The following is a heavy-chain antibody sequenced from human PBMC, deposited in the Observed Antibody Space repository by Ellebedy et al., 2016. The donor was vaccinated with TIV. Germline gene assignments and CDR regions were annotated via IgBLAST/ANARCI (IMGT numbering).Heavy chain of an antibody. CDR2: IYYSGST. CDR3: ARVVWQQPVSYAFDI. J-gene: IGHJ3*02. V-gene: IGHV4-59*01. Sequence: MPSETLSLTCTVSSGSISSYYWSWIRQPPGKGLEWIGCIYYSGSTNYNPSLKSRVTISVDTSKNQFSLKLNSVTAADTAVYYCARVVWQQPVSYAFDIWGQGTMVTVSS. D-gene: IGHD6-13*01. CDR1: SGSISSYY.